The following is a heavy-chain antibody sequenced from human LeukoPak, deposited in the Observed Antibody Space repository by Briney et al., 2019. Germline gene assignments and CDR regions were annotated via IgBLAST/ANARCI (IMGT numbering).Heavy chain of an antibody. CDR1: GFTFSSHG. V-gene: IGHV3-23*01. J-gene: IGHJ6*02. D-gene: IGHD3-22*01. CDR2: ISGSGGRT. CDR3: AKDYLSTIMIVDVIKNYYYGMDV. Sequence: PGGSLRLSCAASGFTFSSHGMSWVRQAPGKGLEWVSGISGSGGRTNYADSVKGRFTISRDNSKNTLYLQMNSLRAEDTAVYYCAKDYLSTIMIVDVIKNYYYGMDVWGQGTTATVSS.